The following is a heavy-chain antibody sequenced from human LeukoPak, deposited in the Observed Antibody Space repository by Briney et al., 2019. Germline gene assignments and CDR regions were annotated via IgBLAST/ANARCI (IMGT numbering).Heavy chain of an antibody. Sequence: GGSLRLSCAASGFSFSDHYMDWVRQAPGKGLEWVGRIRNKAKSYTTEYAASVKGRFTISRDDSKNSLYLQMNSLKTEDTALYYCTRIEMATFSSGHWGQGTLVTVSS. CDR3: TRIEMATFSSGH. CDR2: IRNKAKSYTT. V-gene: IGHV3-72*01. J-gene: IGHJ4*02. CDR1: GFSFSDHY. D-gene: IGHD5-24*01.